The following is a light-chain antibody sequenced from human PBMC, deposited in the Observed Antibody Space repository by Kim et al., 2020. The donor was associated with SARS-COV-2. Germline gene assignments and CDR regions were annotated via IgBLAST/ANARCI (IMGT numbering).Light chain of an antibody. CDR3: SSYTSSSTLGVV. J-gene: IGLJ2*01. Sequence: SITISCTGTSSDVGGYNYVSWYQQHPGKAPKLMIYDVSNWPSGVSNRFSGSKSGNTASLTISGLQAEDEADYYCSSYTSSSTLGVVFGGGTKLTVL. V-gene: IGLV2-14*03. CDR1: SSDVGGYNY. CDR2: DVS.